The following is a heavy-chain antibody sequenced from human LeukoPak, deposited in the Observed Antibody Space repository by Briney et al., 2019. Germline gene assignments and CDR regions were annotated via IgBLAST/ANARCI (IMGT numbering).Heavy chain of an antibody. CDR1: GYTFTSCD. CDR3: TRGSSGRRDN. D-gene: IGHD6-19*01. CDR2: MNPNSGNT. Sequence: ASVKVSCKASGYTFTSCDINWVRQATGQGLEWMGWMNPNSGNTGYGQSFQGRITMTRDISIGTSYMELSNLTSEDTAIYYCTRGSSGRRDNWGQGTLVTVSA. J-gene: IGHJ4*02. V-gene: IGHV1-8*01.